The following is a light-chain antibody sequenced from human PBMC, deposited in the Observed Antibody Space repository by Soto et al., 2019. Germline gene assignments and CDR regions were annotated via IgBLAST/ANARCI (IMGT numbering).Light chain of an antibody. CDR2: LGS. CDR1: ESLLHSNGYNY. Sequence: DIVMTQSPLSLPVTPGEPASISCRSSESLLHSNGYNYLDWYLQKPGQSPQLLIFLGSNRASGVXDXXSGSGSGTDFTLKIRRGEAEDVGVSYCMQALQTPWTFGQGTKVDIK. CDR3: MQALQTPWT. J-gene: IGKJ1*01. V-gene: IGKV2-28*01.